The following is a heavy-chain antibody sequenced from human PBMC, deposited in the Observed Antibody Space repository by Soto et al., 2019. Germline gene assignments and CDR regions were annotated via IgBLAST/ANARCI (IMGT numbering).Heavy chain of an antibody. CDR1: GGTFSSYA. CDR3: AAYVVVTATLEY. Sequence: SVKVSCKASGGTFSSYAISWVRQAPGQGLEWMGGIIPIFGTANYAQKFQGRVTITADESTSTAYMELSSLRSEDTAVYYCAAYVVVTATLEYWGQGTLVTVSS. D-gene: IGHD2-21*02. V-gene: IGHV1-69*13. CDR2: IIPIFGTA. J-gene: IGHJ4*02.